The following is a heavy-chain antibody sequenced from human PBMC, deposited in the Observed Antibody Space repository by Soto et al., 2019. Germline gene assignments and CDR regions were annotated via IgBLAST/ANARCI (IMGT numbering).Heavy chain of an antibody. J-gene: IGHJ5*02. CDR1: GFSLTTTRMG. V-gene: IGHV2-5*02. Sequence: QITLKESGPPLVTPAQTLTLTCAFSGFSLTTTRMGVAWIRQPPGKALEWLALFYWDDDKRYSPYLKNRLTVSKDTSTNRVVLTITNISPDDTGTYVCAPAGDFDLLSFHRWGPGTLVTVSS. CDR2: FYWDDDK. CDR3: APAGDFDLLSFHR. D-gene: IGHD2-15*01.